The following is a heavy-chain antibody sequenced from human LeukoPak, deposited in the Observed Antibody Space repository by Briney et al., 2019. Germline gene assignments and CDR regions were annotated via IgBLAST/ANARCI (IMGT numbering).Heavy chain of an antibody. CDR2: IYTSGST. CDR1: GGSISSGSYY. D-gene: IGHD3-3*01. V-gene: IGHV4-61*02. J-gene: IGHJ3*02. CDR3: ARDLYLRFLEWSDAFDI. Sequence: SETLSLTCTVSGGSISSGSYYWSWIRQPAGKGLEWIGRIYTSGSTNYNPSLKSRVTISVDTSKNQFSLKLSSVTAADTAVYYCARDLYLRFLEWSDAFDIWGQRTMVTVSS.